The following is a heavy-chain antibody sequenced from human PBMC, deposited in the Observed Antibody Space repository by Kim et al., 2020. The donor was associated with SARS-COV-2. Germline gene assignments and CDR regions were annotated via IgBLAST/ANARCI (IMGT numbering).Heavy chain of an antibody. CDR1: GFSFSSYA. CDR3: ARSHSPYCSGTSCYIDY. J-gene: IGHJ4*02. D-gene: IGHD2-2*02. CDR2: IYAVDNAA. Sequence: GGSLRLSCGASGFSFSSYALTWVRQAPGKGLEWVSIIYAVDNAAYYADSVKGRFTISRDDSKNTLYLQMSRLRAEDTAIYYCARSHSPYCSGTSCYIDYWSQGTLVSVSS. V-gene: IGHV3-23*03.